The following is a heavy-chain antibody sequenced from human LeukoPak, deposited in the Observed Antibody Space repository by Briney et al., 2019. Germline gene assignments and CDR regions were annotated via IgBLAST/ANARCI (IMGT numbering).Heavy chain of an antibody. CDR2: ISSSGSTI. J-gene: IGHJ4*02. D-gene: IGHD3-10*01. V-gene: IGHV3-11*01. CDR1: GFTFSDYY. Sequence: GGSLRLSCAASGFTFSDYYMSWIRQAPGKGLEWVSYISSSGSTIYYADSVKGRFTISRDNAKDSLYLQMNSLRAEDTAVYYCARDEYYGSGSYLGYWGQGTLVTVSS. CDR3: ARDEYYGSGSYLGY.